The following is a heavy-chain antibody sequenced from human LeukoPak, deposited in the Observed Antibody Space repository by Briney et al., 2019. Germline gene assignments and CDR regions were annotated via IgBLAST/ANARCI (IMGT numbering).Heavy chain of an antibody. CDR1: GFTFKSYE. D-gene: IGHD4-17*01. J-gene: IGHJ4*02. CDR3: ARDRYGDENY. CDR2: ISSSGTTI. Sequence: GGSLRLSCAASGFTFKSYEMNWVRQAPGKGLEWVSYISSSGTTIYYADSVKGRFTISRDNAKNSLYLQMNSLRVEDTAIYYCARDRYGDENYWGRGVLVTVSS. V-gene: IGHV3-48*03.